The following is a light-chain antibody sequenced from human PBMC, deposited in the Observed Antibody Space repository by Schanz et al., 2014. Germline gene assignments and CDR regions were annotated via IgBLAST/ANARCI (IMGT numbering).Light chain of an antibody. Sequence: QSALTQPPSASGSPGQSVTISCTGTSGDVGGYNYVSWYQQHPDKAPKLMIYEVSKRPSGVPDRFSGSKSGNTASLTISGLQAEDEADYYCSSYTTNSTLFGGGTKLTVL. V-gene: IGLV2-8*01. CDR2: EVS. CDR3: SSYTTNSTL. CDR1: SGDVGGYNY. J-gene: IGLJ2*01.